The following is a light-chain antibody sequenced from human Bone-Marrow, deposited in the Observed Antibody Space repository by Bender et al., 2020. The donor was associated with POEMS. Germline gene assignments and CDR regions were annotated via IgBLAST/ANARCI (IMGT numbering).Light chain of an antibody. CDR3: QAWDSSTLV. J-gene: IGLJ2*01. CDR2: QDK. V-gene: IGLV3-1*01. Sequence: SFELTQPPSVSVSPGQTASIPCSGDKLGYKFTSWYQQKPGQAPVLVTYQDKKRPSGIPERFSGSNSGNTATLTISGTQAMDEADYYCQAWDSSTLVFGGGTKLTVL. CDR1: KLGYKF.